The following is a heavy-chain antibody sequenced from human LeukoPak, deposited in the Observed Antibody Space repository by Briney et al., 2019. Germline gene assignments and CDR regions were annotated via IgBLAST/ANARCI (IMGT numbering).Heavy chain of an antibody. V-gene: IGHV3-74*01. D-gene: IGHD1-26*01. J-gene: IGHJ4*02. CDR3: ARDQVGATPIDY. CDR1: GFTFSSHW. CDR2: INGDGGRT. Sequence: GGSLRLSCAASGFTFSSHWMHWVRQDPGKGLLWVSHINGDGGRTGYADSVKGRFTISRDNAKNTLYLHMNSLRAEDTAVYYCARDQVGATPIDYWGQGTLVTVSS.